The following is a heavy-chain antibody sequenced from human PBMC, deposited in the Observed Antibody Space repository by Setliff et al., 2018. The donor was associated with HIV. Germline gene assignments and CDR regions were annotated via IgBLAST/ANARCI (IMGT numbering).Heavy chain of an antibody. D-gene: IGHD3-3*01. CDR2: ISYDGSNK. CDR3: ARERLRFLEWLPLDY. CDR1: GFTFSSYA. V-gene: IGHV3-30*04. Sequence: LRLSCAASGFTFSSYAMHWVRQAPGKGLEWVAVISYDGSNKYYADSVKGRFTISRDNSKNMLYLEMNSLRAEDTAVYYCARERLRFLEWLPLDYWGQGTLVTVSS. J-gene: IGHJ4*02.